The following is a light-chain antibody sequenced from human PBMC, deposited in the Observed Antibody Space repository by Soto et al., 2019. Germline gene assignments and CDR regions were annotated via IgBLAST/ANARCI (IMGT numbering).Light chain of an antibody. CDR3: GSYTTIRTVK. J-gene: IGLJ2*01. V-gene: IGLV2-14*01. CDR1: SSDVGGSNH. Sequence: QSALTQPASVSGSPGQTITISGTGTSSDVGGSNHVSWYQQHPDKAPRLMIYDVSNRPSGVSNRFSGSKSGNTASLTISGLEAEHEADYYCGSYTTIRTVKFGGGTKLTVL. CDR2: DVS.